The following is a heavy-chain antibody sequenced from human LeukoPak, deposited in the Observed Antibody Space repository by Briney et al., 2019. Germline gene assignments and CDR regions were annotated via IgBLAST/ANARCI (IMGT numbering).Heavy chain of an antibody. Sequence: SMKVSCKASGGTFSSYAISWVRQAPGQGLEWMGRIIPILGIANYAQKFQGRVTITADKSTSTAYMELSSLRSEDTAVYYCAKGLYYYDSSGYYAEYFQHWGQGTLVTVSS. CDR1: GGTFSSYA. CDR3: AKGLYYYDSSGYYAEYFQH. J-gene: IGHJ1*01. V-gene: IGHV1-69*04. D-gene: IGHD3-22*01. CDR2: IIPILGIA.